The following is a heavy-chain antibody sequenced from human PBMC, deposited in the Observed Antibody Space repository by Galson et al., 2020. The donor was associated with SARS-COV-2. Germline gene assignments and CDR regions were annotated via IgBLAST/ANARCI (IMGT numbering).Heavy chain of an antibody. CDR3: ARLHYGEYAPEAFDI. J-gene: IGHJ3*02. V-gene: IGHV4-30-2*01. Sequence: SETLSLTCAVSGTSISSGSYSWNWIRQPPGKGLEWIGYISHSGGTYYNPSLKSRVTISGDRSKNQFSFRLSSVTAADTAVYYCARLHYGEYAPEAFDIWGPGQGSPWLQ. D-gene: IGHD4-17*01. CDR1: GTSISSGSYS. CDR2: ISHSGGT.